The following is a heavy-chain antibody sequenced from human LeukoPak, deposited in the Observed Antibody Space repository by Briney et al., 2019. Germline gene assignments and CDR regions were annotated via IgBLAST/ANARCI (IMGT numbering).Heavy chain of an antibody. CDR2: INPNSGGT. CDR3: ARGRATSWRANNWFDP. V-gene: IGHV1-2*02. J-gene: IGHJ5*02. Sequence: ASVKVSCKASGYTFTSYDINWVREATGQGLEWMGWINPNSGGTNYAQKFQGRVTMTRDTSISTAYMELSRLRSDDTAVYYCARGRATSWRANNWFDPWGQGTLVTVSS. CDR1: GYTFTSYD. D-gene: IGHD2-2*01.